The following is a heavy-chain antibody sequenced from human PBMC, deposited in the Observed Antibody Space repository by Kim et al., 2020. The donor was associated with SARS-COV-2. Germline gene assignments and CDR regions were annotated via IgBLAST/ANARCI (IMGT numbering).Heavy chain of an antibody. J-gene: IGHJ5*02. V-gene: IGHV4-31*03. Sequence: SETLSLTCTVSGGSISSGGYYWSWIRQHPGKGLEWIGYIYYSGSTYYNPSLKSRVTISVDTSKNQFSLKLSSVTAADTAVYYCARGVPYQLLLGNLFDPWGQGTLVTVSS. D-gene: IGHD2-2*01. CDR1: GGSISSGGYY. CDR3: ARGVPYQLLLGNLFDP. CDR2: IYYSGST.